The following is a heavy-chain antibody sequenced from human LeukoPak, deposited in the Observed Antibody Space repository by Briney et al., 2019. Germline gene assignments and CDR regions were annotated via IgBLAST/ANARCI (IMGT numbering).Heavy chain of an antibody. D-gene: IGHD2-2*01. CDR1: GFTFSTYW. V-gene: IGHV3-74*01. CDR3: AKSFRSTSLDY. Sequence: GGSLRLSCAASGFTFSTYWMHWVRQVPGKGLVWVSRINNDGSGTFYADSVKGRFTISRDNSRNTLYLQMNSLRAGDTAVYYCAKSFRSTSLDYWGQGTLVTVSS. J-gene: IGHJ4*02. CDR2: INNDGSGT.